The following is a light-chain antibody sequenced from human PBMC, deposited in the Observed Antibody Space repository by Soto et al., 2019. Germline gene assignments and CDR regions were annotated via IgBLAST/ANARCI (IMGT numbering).Light chain of an antibody. CDR2: EVT. CDR3: SSHTSGSTRV. J-gene: IGLJ7*01. V-gene: IGLV2-14*01. Sequence: QAVVTQPASVSGSPGQSIAISCTGTSSDVGGYDYVSWYQQHPDKAPKLMIYEVTKRPSGVSNRFSGSKSGNTASLTISGLQPEDEADYYCSSHTSGSTRVFGSGTQLTVL. CDR1: SSDVGGYDY.